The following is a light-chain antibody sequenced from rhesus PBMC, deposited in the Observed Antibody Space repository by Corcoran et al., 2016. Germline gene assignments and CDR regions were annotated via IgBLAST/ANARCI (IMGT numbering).Light chain of an antibody. CDR1: ENVNNY. V-gene: IGKV1-74*01. J-gene: IGKJ2*01. CDR2: KAS. Sequence: DIQMTQSPSSLSASVGDRVTITCRASENVNNYLILYQQKPGKAPKLLIYKASPLQSGVPSRFSGSGSGTDYTFTISSLRPEDVATYYCQHGYGTPYSFGQGTKVEIK. CDR3: QHGYGTPYS.